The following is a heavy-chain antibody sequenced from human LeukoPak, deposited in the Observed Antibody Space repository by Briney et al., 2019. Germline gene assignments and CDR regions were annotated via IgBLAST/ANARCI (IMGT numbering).Heavy chain of an antibody. CDR1: GFTFDDYG. J-gene: IGHJ4*02. D-gene: IGHD1-26*01. V-gene: IGHV3-23*01. CDR3: ATRSGSYPYYFDY. CDR2: ISGSGGST. Sequence: PGGSLRLSCAASGFTFDDYGMSWVRQAPGKGLEWVSAISGSGGSTYYADSVKGRFTISRDNSKNTLYLQMNSLRAEDTAVYYCATRSGSYPYYFDYWGQGTLVTVSS.